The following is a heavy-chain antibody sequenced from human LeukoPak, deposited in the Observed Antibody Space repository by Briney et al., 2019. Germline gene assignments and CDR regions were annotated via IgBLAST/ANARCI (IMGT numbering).Heavy chain of an antibody. J-gene: IGHJ5*02. V-gene: IGHV3-49*04. Sequence: PGRSLRLSCTASGFTFGDYDMSWVRQAPGKGLEWVGFIRSKAYGGTTEYAASVKGRFTISRDDSKSIAYLQMNSLKTEDTAVYYCTRDSPSAYCGGDCYSAWGQGTLVTVSS. CDR3: TRDSPSAYCGGDCYSA. D-gene: IGHD2-21*02. CDR2: IRSKAYGGTT. CDR1: GFTFGDYD.